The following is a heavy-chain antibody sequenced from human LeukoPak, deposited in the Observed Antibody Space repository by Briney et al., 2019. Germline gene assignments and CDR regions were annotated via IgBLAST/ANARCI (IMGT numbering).Heavy chain of an antibody. V-gene: IGHV4-39*07. CDR1: GGSISSSNYY. Sequence: SETLSLTCTVSGGSISSSNYYWGWIRQPPGKGLEWIGSIYYSGSTYYNPSLKSRVTISVDTSKNQVSLKLSSVTAADTAVYYCARDLVAFTIFGVVTYFDYWGQGTLVTVSS. J-gene: IGHJ4*02. CDR3: ARDLVAFTIFGVVTYFDY. D-gene: IGHD3-3*01. CDR2: IYYSGST.